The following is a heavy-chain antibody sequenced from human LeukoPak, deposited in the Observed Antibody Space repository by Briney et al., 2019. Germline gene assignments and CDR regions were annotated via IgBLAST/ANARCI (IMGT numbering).Heavy chain of an antibody. J-gene: IGHJ5*02. CDR3: ARGGYCSSTSCPGCYFDP. CDR2: IYPGDSDT. D-gene: IGHD2-2*01. CDR1: GYSFTSYW. V-gene: IGHV5-51*01. Sequence: GESPKISCKSSGYSFTSYWIGWVRQMPGKGLEWMGIIYPGDSDTRYSPSFQGQVTISADKSISTAYLQWSSLKASDTAMYYCARGGYCSSTSCPGCYFDPWGQGTLVTVSS.